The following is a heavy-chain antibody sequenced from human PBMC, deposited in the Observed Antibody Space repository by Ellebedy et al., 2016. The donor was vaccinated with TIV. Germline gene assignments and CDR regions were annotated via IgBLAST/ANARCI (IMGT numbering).Heavy chain of an antibody. V-gene: IGHV3-66*04. CDR1: GLTVSSNY. D-gene: IGHD6-19*01. J-gene: IGHJ4*02. CDR3: ARRSRPDSSGWYFPDY. Sequence: GESLKISCAASGLTVSSNYMSWVRQAPGKGLEWVSILYSGGNTYYADSVQGRFSISRDNSKNTLYLQMDSLRGEDMAVYYCARRSRPDSSGWYFPDYWGQGTLVTVSS. CDR2: LYSGGNT.